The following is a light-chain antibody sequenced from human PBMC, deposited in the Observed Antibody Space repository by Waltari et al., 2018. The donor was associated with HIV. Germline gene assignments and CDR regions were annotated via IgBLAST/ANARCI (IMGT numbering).Light chain of an antibody. CDR3: CSYAGSRGVV. CDR1: TSDVGSYNL. J-gene: IGLJ2*01. CDR2: DVT. Sequence: QSALTQPASVSGSPGQSITISCTGTTSDVGSYNLVSWYQHHPPKAPQVVIYDVTKRPSWVSKRFSGSKSGNTASLTISGLQAEDESDYYCCSYAGSRGVVFGGGTKLTVL. V-gene: IGLV2-23*02.